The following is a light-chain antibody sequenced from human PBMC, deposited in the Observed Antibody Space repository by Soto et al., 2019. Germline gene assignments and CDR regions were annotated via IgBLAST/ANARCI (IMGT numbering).Light chain of an antibody. J-gene: IGLJ1*01. CDR3: QSYVSSLSAYV. Sequence: QSVLTQPPSVSGAPGQRVTLSCTGSSSDIGAGYDVHWYQQLPGTAPKLLIYSTSNRPSGVPDRFSASKSGSSASLAITGLQAEEEADYYCQSYVSSLSAYVFGTGTKLTVL. V-gene: IGLV1-40*01. CDR1: SSDIGAGYD. CDR2: STS.